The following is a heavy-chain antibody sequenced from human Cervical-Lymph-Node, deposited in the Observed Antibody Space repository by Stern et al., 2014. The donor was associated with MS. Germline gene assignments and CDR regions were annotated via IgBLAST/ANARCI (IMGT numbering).Heavy chain of an antibody. Sequence: EVQLVESGGGLVQPGGSLRLSCADSESTFRTYWMHWVRQVPGKELMWVSRINEDGSTTNYADSVKGRFTVSRDNARNTLYLQMNSLRAEDTGIYYCARDLSGRDDSWGQETLVTVSS. V-gene: IGHV3-74*01. CDR1: ESTFRTYW. D-gene: IGHD1-26*01. J-gene: IGHJ4*02. CDR3: ARDLSGRDDS. CDR2: INEDGSTT.